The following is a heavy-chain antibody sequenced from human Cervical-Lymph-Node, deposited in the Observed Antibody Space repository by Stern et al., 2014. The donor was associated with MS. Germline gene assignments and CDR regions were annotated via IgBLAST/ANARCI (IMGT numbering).Heavy chain of an antibody. CDR2: IIPVFGTP. D-gene: IGHD1-26*01. CDR1: GGTFSTYG. CDR3: ARDHYIDLGGTWFAP. Sequence: QLVQSGAEVKKPGSSVNVSCTASGGTFSTYGFSWVRQAPGQGLEWMGGIIPVFGTPKYDKKFQGRLTIPADEPPGTVYMELSSLRSEDTAVFYCARDHYIDLGGTWFAPWGQGTLVTVSS. V-gene: IGHV1-69*01. J-gene: IGHJ5*02.